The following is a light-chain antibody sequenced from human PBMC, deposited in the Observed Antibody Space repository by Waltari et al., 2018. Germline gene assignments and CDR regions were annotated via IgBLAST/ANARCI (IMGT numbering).Light chain of an antibody. CDR2: GAS. CDR1: QSVSSRW. Sequence: EIVLTQSPGTLSLSPGERVTLSCRASQSVSSRWLAWYQQKPGQAPRLLIYGASSRATGIPDRFSGSGSGTDFTLTIARLEPEDFAMYDCQQYGNSAPITFGQGTRLEIK. CDR3: QQYGNSAPIT. J-gene: IGKJ5*01. V-gene: IGKV3-20*01.